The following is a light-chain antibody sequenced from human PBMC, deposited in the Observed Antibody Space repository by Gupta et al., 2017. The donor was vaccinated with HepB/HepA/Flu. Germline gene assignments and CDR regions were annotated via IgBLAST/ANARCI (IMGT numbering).Light chain of an antibody. CDR2: AAS. Sequence: IQMTQSPSSLSASVGDRVTITCRASQSISSYLNWYQQKPGKAPNLLIYAASNLQSGAPSRFSGGGYGTDFTLTISSRQPEDFATYYCQQSHSLPQTFGQGTKLEIK. V-gene: IGKV1-39*01. CDR3: QQSHSLPQT. J-gene: IGKJ2*01. CDR1: QSISSY.